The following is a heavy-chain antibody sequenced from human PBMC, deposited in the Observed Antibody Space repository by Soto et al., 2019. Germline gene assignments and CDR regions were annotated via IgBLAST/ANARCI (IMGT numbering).Heavy chain of an antibody. J-gene: IGHJ4*02. CDR3: ASGSMVRGPTPFDY. Sequence: QVQLQESGPGLVKPSETLSLTCNVSGGSIRSYYWNWIRQPPGKTLEWIGDVYYSGSANYNPSLKSRVTITVDMSRNQFSLKLNSVTAADTAVYYCASGSMVRGPTPFDYWGQGTLVTVSS. D-gene: IGHD3-10*01. V-gene: IGHV4-59*01. CDR1: GGSIRSYY. CDR2: VYYSGSA.